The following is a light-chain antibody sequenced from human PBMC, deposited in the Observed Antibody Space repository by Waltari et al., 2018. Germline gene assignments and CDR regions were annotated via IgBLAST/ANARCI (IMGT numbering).Light chain of an antibody. V-gene: IGKV3-15*01. CDR2: SAS. CDR3: QQYNDRRT. CDR1: QSVSSY. Sequence: EIVMTQSPATLSMSPGERATLSCRASQSVSSYVAWYQQKPGQAPRLLIYSASTRATGIPARFSGSGSGTEFTLTISSLQSEDFAVYYCQQYNDRRTFGQGTKVEI. J-gene: IGKJ1*01.